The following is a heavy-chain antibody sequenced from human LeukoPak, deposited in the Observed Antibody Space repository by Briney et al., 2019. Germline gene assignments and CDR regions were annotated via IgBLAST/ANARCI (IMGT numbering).Heavy chain of an antibody. CDR3: ARVGVAGAPFDY. V-gene: IGHV3-74*01. Sequence: GGSLRLSCAASGFTFSTYWMHWGRQAPGKGLVWVSRIHSDGSTTSYADSVKGRFTISRDNAKNTLYLQMNSLRPEDTAVYYCARVGVAGAPFDYWGQGTLVTVSS. CDR1: GFTFSTYW. D-gene: IGHD7-27*01. J-gene: IGHJ4*02. CDR2: IHSDGSTT.